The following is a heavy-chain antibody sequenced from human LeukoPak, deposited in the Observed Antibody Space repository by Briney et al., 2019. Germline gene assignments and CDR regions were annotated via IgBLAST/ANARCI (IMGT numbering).Heavy chain of an antibody. J-gene: IGHJ4*02. V-gene: IGHV3-30*02. CDR2: IRYDGSNK. CDR1: GFTFSSYG. D-gene: IGHD5-18*01. CDR3: AGAGYSYGPASFDY. Sequence: GGSLRLSCAASGFTFSSYGMHWVRQAPGKGLEWVAFIRYDGSNKYYADPVKGRFTISRDNSKNTLYLQMNSLRAEDTAVYYCAGAGYSYGPASFDYWGQGTLVTVSS.